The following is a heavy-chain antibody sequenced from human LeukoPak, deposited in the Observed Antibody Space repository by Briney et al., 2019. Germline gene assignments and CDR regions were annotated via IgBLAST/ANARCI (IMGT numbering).Heavy chain of an antibody. V-gene: IGHV1-58*01. Sequence: ASVKVSCKASGFTFTSTAVQWVRQARGQRLEWIGWILVGSGNTNYAQMFQERVTLTWDVSASTAYMVLSSLRSEDTAIYYCASDPPYTSSSAWWGQGTLVTVSS. CDR2: ILVGSGNT. CDR3: ASDPPYTSSSAW. J-gene: IGHJ4*02. CDR1: GFTFTSTA. D-gene: IGHD2-2*01.